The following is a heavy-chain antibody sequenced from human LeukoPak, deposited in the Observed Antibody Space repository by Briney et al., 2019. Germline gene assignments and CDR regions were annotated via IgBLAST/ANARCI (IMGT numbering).Heavy chain of an antibody. Sequence: GGSLRLSRVASGITVSRDAMTWVRQAPGKGLEWVTASSGPNTYYADSVRGRFTISRDDSKNTVYLRMNSLRAEDTAVYYCAKRRSRNTGPFDSWGPGTLVAVSP. J-gene: IGHJ4*03. D-gene: IGHD6-13*01. V-gene: IGHV3-23*01. CDR2: SSGPNT. CDR3: AKRRSRNTGPFDS. CDR1: GITVSRDA.